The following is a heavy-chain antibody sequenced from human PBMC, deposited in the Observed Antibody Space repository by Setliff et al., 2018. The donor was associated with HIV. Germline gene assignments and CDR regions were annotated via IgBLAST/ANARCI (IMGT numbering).Heavy chain of an antibody. J-gene: IGHJ6*03. Sequence: PSETLSLTCTVTGGSISSGGFYWTCIRQHPGKGLEWIGYIYNTGSTYHSPSLESRVTISIDTSKNQFSLKLSSVTAADTAVYYCARVAMVRGVIPPDFDYYYYYMDVWGKGTTVTVSS. CDR2: IYNTGST. V-gene: IGHV4-31*03. CDR1: GGSISSGGFY. D-gene: IGHD3-10*01. CDR3: ARVAMVRGVIPPDFDYYYYYMDV.